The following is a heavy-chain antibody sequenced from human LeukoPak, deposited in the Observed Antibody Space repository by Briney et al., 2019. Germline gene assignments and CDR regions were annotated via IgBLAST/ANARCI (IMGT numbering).Heavy chain of an antibody. CDR2: IIPIFGTA. CDR1: GGTFSSYA. V-gene: IGHV1-69*01. Sequence: SVRVSCKASGGTFSSYAISWVRQAPGQGLEWMGGIIPIFGTANYAQKFQGRVTITADESTSTAYMELSSLRSEDTAVYYCAMGEGITMVRGVIMGFDYWGQGTLVTVSS. D-gene: IGHD3-10*01. J-gene: IGHJ4*02. CDR3: AMGEGITMVRGVIMGFDY.